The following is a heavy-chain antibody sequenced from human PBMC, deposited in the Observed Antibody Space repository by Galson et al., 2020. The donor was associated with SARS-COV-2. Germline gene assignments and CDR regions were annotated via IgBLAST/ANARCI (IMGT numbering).Heavy chain of an antibody. V-gene: IGHV3-23*01. D-gene: IGHD6-6*01. J-gene: IGHJ4*02. CDR3: AKIFRAARPAGCFDS. Sequence: GSLRLSCAASGFTFNNFAMTWVRRAPGKGLEWVSTIHSAGDTYYADSVKGRFTVSRDNFQRTLNLQMNSLRAEDTAVYYCAKIFRAARPAGCFDSWGPGTLVTVSS. CDR2: IHSAGDT. CDR1: GFTFNNFA.